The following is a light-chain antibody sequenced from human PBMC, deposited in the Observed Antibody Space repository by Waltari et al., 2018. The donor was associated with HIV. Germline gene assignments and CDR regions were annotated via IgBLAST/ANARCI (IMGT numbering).Light chain of an antibody. V-gene: IGLV2-14*01. CDR2: EVS. CDR3: SSYTSSSTLLV. J-gene: IGLJ1*01. Sequence: QSALTQPASVSGSPGQSITISCTGTSSDVASYNYVSWYQLHPGKAPKLMIYEVSNRPSGVSNRFSGSKSDNTASLTISGLQAEDEADYYCSSYTSSSTLLVFGTGTKVTVL. CDR1: SSDVASYNY.